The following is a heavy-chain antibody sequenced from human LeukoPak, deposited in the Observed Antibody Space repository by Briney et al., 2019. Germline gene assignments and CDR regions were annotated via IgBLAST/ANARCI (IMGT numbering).Heavy chain of an antibody. J-gene: IGHJ3*02. V-gene: IGHV1-69*05. CDR2: IIPIFGTA. CDR3: ASSVVPAARGWFGAFDI. CDR1: GGTFSSFA. Sequence: ASVKVSCKASGGTFSSFAISWVRQAPGQGLEWMGGIIPIFGTANYAQKFQGRVTITTDESTSTAYMELSSLRSEDTAVYYCASSVVPAARGWFGAFDIWGQGTMITVSS. D-gene: IGHD2-2*01.